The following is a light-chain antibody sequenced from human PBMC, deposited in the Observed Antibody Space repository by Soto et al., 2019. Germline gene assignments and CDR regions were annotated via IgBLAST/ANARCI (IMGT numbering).Light chain of an antibody. J-gene: IGLJ2*01. CDR1: SSDVGGYNY. CDR2: DVS. Sequence: QSALTQPASVSGSPGQSIPISSPGTSSDVGGYNYVSWYQQHPGKAPKLMIYDVSNRPSGVSNRFSGSKSGNTASLTISGLQAEDEADYYCSSYTSSSTLVVFGGGTKLTVL. CDR3: SSYTSSSTLVV. V-gene: IGLV2-14*01.